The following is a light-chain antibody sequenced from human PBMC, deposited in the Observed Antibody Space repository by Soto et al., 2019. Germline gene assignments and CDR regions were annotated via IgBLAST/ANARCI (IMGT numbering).Light chain of an antibody. CDR2: AAS. CDR3: KQSYSTPRT. V-gene: IGKV1-39*01. CDR1: QSISSY. J-gene: IGKJ1*01. Sequence: DIQRTQSPSALSASVGSPVNITFRPIQSISSYLNWYQQKPGKAPKLLIYAASSLQSGVPSRFSGSGSGTDFTLTISSLQTEDFATYYCKQSYSTPRTFGKGTKVDIK.